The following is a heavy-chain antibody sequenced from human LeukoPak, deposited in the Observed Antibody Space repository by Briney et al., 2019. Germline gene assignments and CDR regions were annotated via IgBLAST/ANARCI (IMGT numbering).Heavy chain of an antibody. CDR3: AKDPNMITADYFDY. J-gene: IGHJ4*02. CDR1: GFSFSTYG. Sequence: GGSLRISCAASGFSFSTYGMSWVRQAPGEGLKWVSGISGSGATTFYADSVKGRFTISRDNSKNTVCLQMNSLRAEDTAVYYCAKDPNMITADYFDYWGQGTLVTVSS. V-gene: IGHV3-23*01. D-gene: IGHD3-16*01. CDR2: ISGSGATT.